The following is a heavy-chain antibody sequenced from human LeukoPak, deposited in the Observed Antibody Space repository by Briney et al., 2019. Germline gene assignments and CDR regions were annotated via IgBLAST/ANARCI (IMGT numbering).Heavy chain of an antibody. V-gene: IGHV3-23*01. Sequence: PGGSLRLSCAASGFTFSSYAMSWVRQAPGKGLEWVSAISGSGGSTYYADSVKGRFTISKDNSKNTLYLQMNSLRAEDTAVYYCAKGELDCSSTSCHGYYYYYGMDVWGQGTTVTVSS. J-gene: IGHJ6*02. D-gene: IGHD2-2*01. CDR3: AKGELDCSSTSCHGYYYYYGMDV. CDR2: ISGSGGST. CDR1: GFTFSSYA.